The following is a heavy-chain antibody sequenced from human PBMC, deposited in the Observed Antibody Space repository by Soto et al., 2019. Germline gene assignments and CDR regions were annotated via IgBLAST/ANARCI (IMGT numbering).Heavy chain of an antibody. D-gene: IGHD4-17*01. CDR1: GYTFTSHD. Sequence: QVQLVQSGAEVKKSGASVKVSCKASGYTFTSHDINWVRQATGQGLEWMGWMNPNSGNTGYAQKYQGRVTMTRNTSISTAYMELSSLRSEDTAVYYCARWDYGYYARFDYWGQGTLVPVPS. CDR2: MNPNSGNT. J-gene: IGHJ4*02. V-gene: IGHV1-8*01. CDR3: ARWDYGYYARFDY.